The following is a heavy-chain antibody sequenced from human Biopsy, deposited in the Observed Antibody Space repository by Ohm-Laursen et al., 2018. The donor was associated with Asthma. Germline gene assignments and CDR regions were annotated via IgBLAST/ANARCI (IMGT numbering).Heavy chain of an antibody. V-gene: IGHV1-69*01. CDR3: ARCQVGYSSGWSLLLKKIYYSGMDV. J-gene: IGHJ6*02. CDR2: IMTVFGTT. CDR1: GGTFSNFA. D-gene: IGHD6-19*01. Sequence: SSVKVSCKAPGGTFSNFAISWARQAPGQGLEWLGGIMTVFGTTNYAQKFQGRVTITADESTSTAYMEVTSLRSEDTAIYYCARCQVGYSSGWSLLLKKIYYSGMDVWGRGTAVTVSS.